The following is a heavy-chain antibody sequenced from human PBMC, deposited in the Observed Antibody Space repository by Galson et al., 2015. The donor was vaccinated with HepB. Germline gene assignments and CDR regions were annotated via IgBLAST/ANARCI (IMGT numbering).Heavy chain of an antibody. Sequence: PALVKPTQTLTLTCTFSGFSLSTSGVGVGWIRQPPGKALEWLALIYWDDDKRYSPSLKSRLTITKDTSKNQVVLTITDMDPVDTATYYCAHRSGLRYFEYWGQGTLVTVSS. CDR2: IYWDDDK. J-gene: IGHJ4*02. D-gene: IGHD3-9*01. CDR3: AHRSGLRYFEY. CDR1: GFSLSTSGVG. V-gene: IGHV2-5*02.